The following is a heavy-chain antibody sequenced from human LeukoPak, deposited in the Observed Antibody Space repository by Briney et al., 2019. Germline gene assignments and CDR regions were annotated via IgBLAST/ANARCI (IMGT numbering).Heavy chain of an antibody. D-gene: IGHD6-19*01. CDR3: ARDRGQQWLWWFDP. J-gene: IGHJ5*02. Sequence: SETLSLTCTVSGGSIRTYYWSWIRQPARKGLEWIGRIYMRGRTNYNPSLQSRVTMSVDTSKNQFSLKLSSVTAADTAVYYCARDRGQQWLWWFDPWGQGTLVTVSS. V-gene: IGHV4-4*07. CDR1: GGSIRTYY. CDR2: IYMRGRT.